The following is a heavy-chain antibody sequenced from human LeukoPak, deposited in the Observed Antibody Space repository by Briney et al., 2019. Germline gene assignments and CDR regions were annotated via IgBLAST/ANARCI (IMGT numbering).Heavy chain of an antibody. Sequence: GGSLRLSCAASGFSFSKYAMSWVRQVPGKGLEWVSTLSGSGATPSYADSVQGRFSISRDNSNNTLYLQMNSLRAEDTALYYCAKDRIVLTVYAFDSWGQGTLVTVSS. J-gene: IGHJ4*02. CDR3: AKDRIVLTVYAFDS. CDR1: GFSFSKYA. CDR2: LSGSGATP. V-gene: IGHV3-23*01. D-gene: IGHD2-8*01.